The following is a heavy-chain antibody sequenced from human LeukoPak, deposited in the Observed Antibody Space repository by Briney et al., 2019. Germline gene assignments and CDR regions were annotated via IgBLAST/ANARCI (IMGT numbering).Heavy chain of an antibody. D-gene: IGHD3-22*01. V-gene: IGHV3-30*02. CDR2: IRYDGSNK. Sequence: GGTLRLSCAASGFTFSSYGMNWVRQAPGKGLEWVAFIRYDGSNKYYADSVKGRFTISRDNSKNTLYLQMNSLRAEDTAVYYCAKVETDSSGYYGVAFDIWGQGTMVTVSS. CDR3: AKVETDSSGYYGVAFDI. CDR1: GFTFSSYG. J-gene: IGHJ3*02.